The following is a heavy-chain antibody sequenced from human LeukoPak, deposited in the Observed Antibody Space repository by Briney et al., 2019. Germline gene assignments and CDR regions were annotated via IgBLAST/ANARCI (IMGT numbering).Heavy chain of an antibody. CDR1: GRSVSTGSYY. CDR3: ARGTGGYSYGYEHAVDI. J-gene: IGHJ3*02. CDR2: IHTSGTM. V-gene: IGHV4-61*09. D-gene: IGHD5-18*01. Sequence: NPSETLSLTCTVSGRSVSTGSYYWSWIRQPAGRGLEWIGDIHTSGTMNYNASLKSRVRISVERSKNQFYLTLSYVTAPVTAVVYCARGTGGYSYGYEHAVDIWGQGTMVTVSS.